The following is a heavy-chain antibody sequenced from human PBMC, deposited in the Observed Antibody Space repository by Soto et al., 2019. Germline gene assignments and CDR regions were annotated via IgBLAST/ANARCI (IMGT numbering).Heavy chain of an antibody. J-gene: IGHJ4*02. CDR2: ISGSGGST. V-gene: IGHV3-23*01. CDR3: AKDSHLLPGWELSSHVDY. CDR1: GFTFSSYA. D-gene: IGHD1-26*01. Sequence: EVQLLESGGGLVQPGGSLRLSCAASGFTFSSYAMSWVRQAPGKGLEWVSAISGSGGSTYYPDSVKGRFTISRDNSKNTLYMRMDSLRGDETAGYDCAKDSHLLPGWELSSHVDYWGQGALGTVCS.